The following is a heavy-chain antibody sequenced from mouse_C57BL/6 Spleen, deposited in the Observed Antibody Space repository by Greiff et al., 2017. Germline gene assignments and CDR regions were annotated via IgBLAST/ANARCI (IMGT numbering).Heavy chain of an antibody. CDR2: IDPENGDT. CDR3: TFITTVVGAY. J-gene: IGHJ3*01. Sequence: EVQLVESGAELVRPGASVKLSCTASGFNIKDDYMHWVKQRPEQGLEWIGWIDPENGDTEYASKFQGKATITADTSSNTAYLQISSLTSEDTAVYYCTFITTVVGAYWGQGTLVTVSA. CDR1: GFNIKDDY. V-gene: IGHV14-4*01. D-gene: IGHD1-1*01.